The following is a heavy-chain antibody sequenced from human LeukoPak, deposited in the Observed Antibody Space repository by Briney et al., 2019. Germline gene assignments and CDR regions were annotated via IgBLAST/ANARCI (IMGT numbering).Heavy chain of an antibody. CDR1: GYTFTSYD. CDR3: ARSFVTYYDSSGYPFDY. CDR2: MNPNSGNT. J-gene: IGHJ4*02. V-gene: IGHV1-8*01. D-gene: IGHD3-22*01. Sequence: GASVKVSYKASGYTFTSYDISWVRQATGQGLEWMGWMNPNSGNTGYAQKFQGRVTMTRNTSISTAYMELSSLRSEDTAVYYCARSFVTYYDSSGYPFDYWGQGTLVTVSS.